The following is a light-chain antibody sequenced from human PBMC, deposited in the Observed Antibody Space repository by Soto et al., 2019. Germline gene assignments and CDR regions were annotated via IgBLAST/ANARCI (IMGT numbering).Light chain of an antibody. CDR3: QQYVSWT. CDR1: QSVSSN. V-gene: IGKV3D-15*01. Sequence: EIVMTQSPATLSVSAGERVTLSCRASQSVSSNLAWYQQKPGQAPRLLIYGASTRATGIPARFSGSGSGTDFTLTISSLQSEDFAIYYCQQYVSWTFGQGTKVEIK. CDR2: GAS. J-gene: IGKJ1*01.